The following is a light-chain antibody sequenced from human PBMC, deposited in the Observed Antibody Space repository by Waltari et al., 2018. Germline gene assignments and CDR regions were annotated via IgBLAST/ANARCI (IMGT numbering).Light chain of an antibody. CDR2: DAS. CDR1: ESVSSN. V-gene: IGKV3-15*01. Sequence: EIVVTQSPATLSGAPGERVTLSCRTSESVSSNIAWYQQKPGQVLRLLICDASTRATDTPARFRGSGSGTGFTLTISSLQSEDFAVYYCQQYNKWPPITFGQGTRLEIK. J-gene: IGKJ5*01. CDR3: QQYNKWPPIT.